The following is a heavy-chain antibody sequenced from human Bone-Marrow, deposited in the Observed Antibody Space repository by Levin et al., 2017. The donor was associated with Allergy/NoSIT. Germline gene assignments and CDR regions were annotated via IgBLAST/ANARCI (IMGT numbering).Heavy chain of an antibody. CDR1: GFTFSSFG. V-gene: IGHV3-30*02. J-gene: IGHJ5*02. CDR3: ARDRLGGSRVGNWIDP. CDR2: IRYDGSIK. Sequence: PGGSLRLSCAASGFTFSSFGMHWVRQAPGKGLDWVAIIRYDGSIKDYADSVKGRFTISRDNSKNMLYLQMNSLRAEDTAVYYCARDRLGGSRVGNWIDPWGQGTLVTVSS. D-gene: IGHD1-26*01.